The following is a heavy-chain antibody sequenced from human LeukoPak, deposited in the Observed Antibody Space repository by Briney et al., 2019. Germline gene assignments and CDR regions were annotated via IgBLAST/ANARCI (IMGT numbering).Heavy chain of an antibody. V-gene: IGHV4-34*01. CDR3: AKNGQSGFSFDP. J-gene: IGHJ5*02. CDR2: SGHRGGT. D-gene: IGHD2-8*01. Sequence: PSETLSLTCVVYGASLNGRYWSWIRRPPGKGLEWIGESGHRGGTKFNPSLKSRVTISADTSKNQFSLKMNSVTAADTAIYYCAKNGQSGFSFDPWGQGTLVTVSS. CDR1: GASLNGRY.